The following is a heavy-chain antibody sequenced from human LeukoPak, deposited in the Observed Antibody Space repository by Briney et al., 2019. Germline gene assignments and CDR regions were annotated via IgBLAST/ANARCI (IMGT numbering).Heavy chain of an antibody. CDR2: IIPIFGTA. CDR1: GGTFSSYA. D-gene: IGHD3-9*01. Sequence: ASVKVSCKASGGTFSSYAISWVRQAPGQGLEWMGGIIPIFGTANYAQKFQGRVTITADESTSTAYMELSSLRSEDTAVYYFFRCAVDGIRYFDWSDLYYFDYWGQGTLVTVSS. J-gene: IGHJ4*02. V-gene: IGHV1-69*01. CDR3: FRCAVDGIRYFDWSDLYYFDY.